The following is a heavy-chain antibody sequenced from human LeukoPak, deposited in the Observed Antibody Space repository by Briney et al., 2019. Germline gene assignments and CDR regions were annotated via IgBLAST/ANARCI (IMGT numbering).Heavy chain of an antibody. CDR3: ARSKPPNDAFDI. V-gene: IGHV1-69*04. D-gene: IGHD1-14*01. Sequence: SVKVSCKASGGTFSSYAISWVRQAPGQGLEWMGRIIPILGIANYAQKFQGRVTITADKSTSTAYMELSSLRSEDTAVYYCARSKPPNDAFDIRGQGTMVTVSS. CDR1: GGTFSSYA. J-gene: IGHJ3*02. CDR2: IIPILGIA.